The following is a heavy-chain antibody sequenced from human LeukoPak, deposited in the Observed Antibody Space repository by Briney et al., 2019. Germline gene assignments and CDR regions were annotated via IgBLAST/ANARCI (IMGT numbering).Heavy chain of an antibody. CDR1: GGSVSSDNYY. J-gene: IGHJ6*02. V-gene: IGHV4-61*01. Sequence: PSETLSLTCTVSGGSVSSDNYYWTWIRQPPGKGLEWIGYIYYSGSTNYNPSLKSRVTISVDTSKNQFSLRLRSVTAADTAVYYCAREVVVVPDYYYYGLDVWGQGTTVTVSS. D-gene: IGHD2-2*01. CDR3: AREVVVVPDYYYYGLDV. CDR2: IYYSGST.